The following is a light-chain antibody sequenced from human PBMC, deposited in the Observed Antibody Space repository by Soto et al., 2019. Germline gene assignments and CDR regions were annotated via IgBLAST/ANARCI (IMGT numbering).Light chain of an antibody. CDR1: CSNIASNT. J-gene: IGLJ1*01. Sequence: QSALPQPPSASGTPGQRGTLSCSGSCSNIASNTVNWYQQLPGTAPKLLIYFSTQRPSGVPDRFSGSKSGTSASLASSGLQSEDEADYYCASWDDSLNVYVVGTGTKLTVL. CDR2: FST. CDR3: ASWDDSLNVYV. V-gene: IGLV1-44*01.